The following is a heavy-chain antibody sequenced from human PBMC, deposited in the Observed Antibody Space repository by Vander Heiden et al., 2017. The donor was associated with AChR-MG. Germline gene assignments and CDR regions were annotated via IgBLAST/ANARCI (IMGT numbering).Heavy chain of an antibody. CDR3: AAENYLATNGRYSV. V-gene: IGHV3-30*04. CDR1: GFTLRRYA. Sequence: QVQLVEPGGAVVRPGRSRKLPCPASGFTLRRYAMPWVRPAPGKGLEWVAVISFDGTNKAYADSVMGRLFVSRDNSKNTLYLHMNSLRPEDTAVYYCAAENYLATNGRYSVWGQGTTVTVS. D-gene: IGHD2-8*01. J-gene: IGHJ3*01. CDR2: ISFDGTNK.